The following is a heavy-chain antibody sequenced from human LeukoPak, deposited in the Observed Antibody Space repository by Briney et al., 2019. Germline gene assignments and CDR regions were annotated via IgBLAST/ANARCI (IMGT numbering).Heavy chain of an antibody. J-gene: IGHJ4*02. CDR1: GFTFRNHG. V-gene: IGHV3-30*02. CDR2: VRYDERQE. CDR3: VRDFSNYVAFFDS. D-gene: IGHD4-11*01. Sequence: GGSLRLSCSTSGFTFRNHGMHWVRQAPGKGLEWVAFVRYDERQEFYADSVKGRFTISRDNSKSTLYLQMGSLRTEDTAVYYCVRDFSNYVAFFDSWGQGVLVIVSS.